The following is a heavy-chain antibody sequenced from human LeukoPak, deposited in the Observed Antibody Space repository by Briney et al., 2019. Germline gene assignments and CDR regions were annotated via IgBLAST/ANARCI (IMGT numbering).Heavy chain of an antibody. CDR3: ARSRPYGGYGMDV. Sequence: GASVKVSCKASGYTFTGYYMHWVRQAPGQGLEWMGRINPNSGGTNYAQKFQGRVTMTRDTSTSTVYMELSSLRSEDTAVYYCARSRPYGGYGMDVWGQGTTVTVSS. D-gene: IGHD4/OR15-4a*01. CDR1: GYTFTGYY. J-gene: IGHJ6*02. CDR2: INPNSGGT. V-gene: IGHV1-2*06.